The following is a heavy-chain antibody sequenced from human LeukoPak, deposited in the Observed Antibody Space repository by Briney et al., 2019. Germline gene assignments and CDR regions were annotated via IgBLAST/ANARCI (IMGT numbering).Heavy chain of an antibody. CDR2: IKQDGSEK. J-gene: IGHJ4*02. D-gene: IGHD3-22*01. Sequence: GGSLRLSCAASGFTFSSYWMSWVRQAPGKGLEWVANIKQDGSEKYYVDSVKGRFTISRDNAKNSLYLQMNSLRAEDTAMYHCARVGDSSGYYPSDYWGQGTLVTVSS. V-gene: IGHV3-7*03. CDR1: GFTFSSYW. CDR3: ARVGDSSGYYPSDY.